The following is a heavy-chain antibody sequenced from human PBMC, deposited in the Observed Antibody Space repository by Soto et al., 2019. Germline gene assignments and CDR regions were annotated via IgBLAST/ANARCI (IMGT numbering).Heavy chain of an antibody. D-gene: IGHD4-17*01. CDR3: AKDHLMTTVTTVGY. CDR2: ISYDERNK. J-gene: IGHJ4*02. V-gene: IGHV3-30*18. Sequence: QVQLVESGGGVVQPGRSLRLSCAASGFTFSNYGMHWVRQAPGKGLEWVAVISYDERNKYYADSVKGRFTISRDNSKNTLYLQMTSLRAEDTAVYYCAKDHLMTTVTTVGYWGQGTLVTVSS. CDR1: GFTFSNYG.